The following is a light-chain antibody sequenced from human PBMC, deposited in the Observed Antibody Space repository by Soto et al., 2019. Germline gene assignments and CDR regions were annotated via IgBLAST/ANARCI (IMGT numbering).Light chain of an antibody. CDR1: QTFGRTY. J-gene: IGKJ2*01. Sequence: ESVLTQSQGTLSLSPGERVTLSCRASQTFGRTYLAWYQQKPGQSPRLLIYDASSRATGIPDRFSGRGSGTDFTLTISRLEPEDFAVYYCQQFGTSPLYTFGQGTKLEIK. V-gene: IGKV3-20*01. CDR2: DAS. CDR3: QQFGTSPLYT.